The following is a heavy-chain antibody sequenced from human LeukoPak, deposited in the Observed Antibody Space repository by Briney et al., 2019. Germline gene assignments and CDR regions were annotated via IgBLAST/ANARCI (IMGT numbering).Heavy chain of an antibody. V-gene: IGHV3-23*01. CDR2: ISGSGGST. J-gene: IGHJ4*02. CDR3: AKDRPRLGYYFDY. Sequence: PGGSLLLSCAASGFTFSSYAMSWVRPAPGKGLEWVSAISGSGGSTYYADSVKGRFTISRDNSKNTLYLQMNSLRAEDTAVYCCAKDRPRLGYYFDYWGQGTLVTVSS. D-gene: IGHD6-6*01. CDR1: GFTFSSYA.